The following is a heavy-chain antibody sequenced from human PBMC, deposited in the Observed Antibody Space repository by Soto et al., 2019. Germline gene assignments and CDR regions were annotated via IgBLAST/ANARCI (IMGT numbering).Heavy chain of an antibody. CDR1: GGTFSSYA. D-gene: IGHD6-25*01. Sequence: QVQLVQSGAEVKKPGSSVKVSCKASGGTFSSYAISWVRQAPGQGLEWMGGIIPLFGTANYAQKFQGRVTITADESTSTAYRELSSLRSEYTAVYYGARGAAAPSWFDPWGQGTLVTVSS. J-gene: IGHJ5*02. V-gene: IGHV1-69*12. CDR3: ARGAAAPSWFDP. CDR2: IIPLFGTA.